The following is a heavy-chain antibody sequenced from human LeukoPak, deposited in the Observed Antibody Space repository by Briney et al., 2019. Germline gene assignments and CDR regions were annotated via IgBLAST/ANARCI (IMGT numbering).Heavy chain of an antibody. CDR2: IWYDGSNK. CDR1: GFTFSSYG. J-gene: IGHJ4*02. V-gene: IGHV3-33*01. CDR3: ARDNDSSGYSTGPVDY. Sequence: GGSLRLSCAASGFTFSSYGMHWVRQAPGKGLEWVAVIWYDGSNKYYADSVKGRFTISRDNSKNTLYLQMNRLRAEDTAVYYCARDNDSSGYSTGPVDYWGQGTLVTVSS. D-gene: IGHD3-22*01.